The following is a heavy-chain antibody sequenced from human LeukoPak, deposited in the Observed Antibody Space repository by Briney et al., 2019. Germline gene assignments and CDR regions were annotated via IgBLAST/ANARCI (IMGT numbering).Heavy chain of an antibody. Sequence: PGGSLRLSCAASGFTFSSYSMNWVRQAPGKGLEWVSSISSSSSYIYYADSVKGRFTISRDNAKNSLYLQMNSLRAEDTAVYYCARIKRGQLWFGGLGMDVWGQGTTVTVSS. D-gene: IGHD3-10*01. V-gene: IGHV3-21*01. J-gene: IGHJ6*02. CDR2: ISSSSSYI. CDR3: ARIKRGQLWFGGLGMDV. CDR1: GFTFSSYS.